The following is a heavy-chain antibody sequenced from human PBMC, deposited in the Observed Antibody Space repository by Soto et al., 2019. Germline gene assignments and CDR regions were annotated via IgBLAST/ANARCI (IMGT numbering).Heavy chain of an antibody. J-gene: IGHJ4*02. CDR1: GYTFTSYY. D-gene: IGHD6-13*01. CDR3: GTIGAAALEY. Sequence: QVQLVQSGAEVKKPGASVKVSCKASGYTFTSYYMRWVRQAPGQGLEWMGIINPSGGSTSYAQKSEGRVTMTRDTSTSTVYMELSSLRSEDTAVYYCGTIGAAALEYWGQGTLVTVS. CDR2: INPSGGST. V-gene: IGHV1-46*01.